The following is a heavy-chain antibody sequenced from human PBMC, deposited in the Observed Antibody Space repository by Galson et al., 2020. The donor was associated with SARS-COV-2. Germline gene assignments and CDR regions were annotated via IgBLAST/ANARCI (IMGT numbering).Heavy chain of an antibody. CDR3: ASRVLRITIFGVGGDWFDP. CDR1: GGSISSGDYY. Sequence: SQTLSLTCTVSGGSISSGDYYWSWIRQPPGKGLEWIGYIYYSGSTYYNPSLKSRVTISVDTSKNQFSLKLSSVTAADTAVYYCASRVLRITIFGVGGDWFDPWGQGTLVTVSS. D-gene: IGHD3-3*01. V-gene: IGHV4-30-4*01. J-gene: IGHJ5*02. CDR2: IYYSGST.